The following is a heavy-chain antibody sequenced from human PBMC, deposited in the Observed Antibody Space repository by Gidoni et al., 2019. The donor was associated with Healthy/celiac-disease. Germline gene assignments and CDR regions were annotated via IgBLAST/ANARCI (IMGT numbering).Heavy chain of an antibody. V-gene: IGHV3-23*01. J-gene: IGHJ6*02. D-gene: IGHD6-19*01. CDR1: GFTFNGYA. Sequence: EVQLLESGGGLAQPGGSLRLSCAASGFTFNGYAMSWARPAPGKWLGWVSAMGGGGDSTYYADAVKGRFTISRDNSKNTLYLQLNSLRADDTAVYYCAKHLEGEYSSGWSYSHYGMDVWGRGTTVTVSS. CDR3: AKHLEGEYSSGWSYSHYGMDV. CDR2: MGGGGDST.